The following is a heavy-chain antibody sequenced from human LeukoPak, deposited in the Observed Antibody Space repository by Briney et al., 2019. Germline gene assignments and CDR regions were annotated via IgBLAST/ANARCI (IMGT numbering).Heavy chain of an antibody. CDR3: AREEGGRSWYHFDN. Sequence: GGSLRLSCAASGFTFSSYSMNWVRQAPGKGLEWVSYISSSSSTIYYADSVKGRFTISRDNAKNTLYVQMNSLRAEDTAVYYCAREEGGRSWYHFDNWGQGTLVTVSS. CDR1: GFTFSSYS. CDR2: ISSSSSTI. J-gene: IGHJ4*02. V-gene: IGHV3-48*04. D-gene: IGHD6-13*01.